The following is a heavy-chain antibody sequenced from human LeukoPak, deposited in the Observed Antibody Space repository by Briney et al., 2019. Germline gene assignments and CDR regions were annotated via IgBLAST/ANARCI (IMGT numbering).Heavy chain of an antibody. CDR1: DGSSSSSS. J-gene: IGHJ6*02. CDR2: IYYSGST. V-gene: IGHV4-59*01. CDR3: ASSYYYGMDV. Sequence: SETLSLTCTVSDGSSSSSSWNWIRQPPGKGLEWIGYIYYSGSTNYNPSLKSRVTISVDTSKNQFSLKLSSVTAADTAVYCCASSYYYGMDVWGQGTTVTVSS.